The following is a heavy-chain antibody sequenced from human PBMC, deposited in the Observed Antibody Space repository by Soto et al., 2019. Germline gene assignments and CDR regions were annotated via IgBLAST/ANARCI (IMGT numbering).Heavy chain of an antibody. V-gene: IGHV1-69*06. Sequence: SVKVSCKASGGTFSSYAISWVRQAPGQGLEWMGGIIPIFGTANYAQKFQGRVTITADKSTSTAYMELSSLRSEDTAAYYCAREYYYGSGTIPKYYYYGMDVWGQGTTVTVYS. CDR2: IIPIFGTA. CDR1: GGTFSSYA. J-gene: IGHJ6*02. D-gene: IGHD3-10*01. CDR3: AREYYYGSGTIPKYYYYGMDV.